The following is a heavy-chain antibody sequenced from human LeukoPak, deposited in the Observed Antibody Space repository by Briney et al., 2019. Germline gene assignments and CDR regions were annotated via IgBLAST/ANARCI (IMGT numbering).Heavy chain of an antibody. V-gene: IGHV4-39*07. CDR2: ADYSGGT. J-gene: IGHJ4*02. CDR1: GDSFTSVTDY. D-gene: IGHD6-19*01. Sequence: SETLSLTCTVSGDSFTSVTDYWAWIRQPPGRGLEWIATADYSGGTYYNPSLESRVAISADMSKNQISLQLTSVTGADTAVYYCAGERGEEYSSGWYKTNFFYNWGQGIRVTVSS. CDR3: AGERGEEYSSGWYKTNFFYN.